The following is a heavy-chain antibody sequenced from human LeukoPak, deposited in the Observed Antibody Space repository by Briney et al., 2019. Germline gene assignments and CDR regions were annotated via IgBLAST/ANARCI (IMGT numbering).Heavy chain of an antibody. CDR3: AREPGGGYFDFDY. Sequence: SETLSLTCTVSGYSLSSAYYWGWIRQPPGKGLEWLGTLYHRGNTFYNPSLKGRVTISVDTSKNQFSLNVTSVTAADTAVYYCAREPGGGYFDFDYWGQGTLVTVSS. V-gene: IGHV4-38-2*02. CDR1: GYSLSSAYY. CDR2: LYHRGNT. D-gene: IGHD3-9*01. J-gene: IGHJ4*02.